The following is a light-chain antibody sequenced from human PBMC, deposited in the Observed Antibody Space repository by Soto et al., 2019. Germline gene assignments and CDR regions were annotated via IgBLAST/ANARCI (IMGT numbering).Light chain of an antibody. Sequence: IWMTQSPSLLSASTGDRVTISCRMSQSISSWLAWYQQKPGKAPKLLIYAASSLQSGVPSRFSGSGSGTDFTLTISSLQPEDFATYYCQQANSFPRTCGGGTKVDIK. V-gene: IGKV1D-12*01. CDR1: QSISSW. CDR3: QQANSFPRT. J-gene: IGKJ4*01. CDR2: AAS.